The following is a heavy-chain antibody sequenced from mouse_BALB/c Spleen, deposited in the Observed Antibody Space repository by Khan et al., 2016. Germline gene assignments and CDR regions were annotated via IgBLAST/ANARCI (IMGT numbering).Heavy chain of an antibody. Sequence: QIQLVQSGPELKKPGETVKISCKASGYTFTNYGMNWVKQAPGKGLKWRGWINTNTGEPTYAEEFKGRFAFSLETSASTAYLQINNLKYEDTATYFCAEDYYGSNWFAYWGQGTLVTVSA. CDR2: INTNTGEP. V-gene: IGHV9-3*02. D-gene: IGHD1-1*01. J-gene: IGHJ3*01. CDR3: AEDYYGSNWFAY. CDR1: GYTFTNYG.